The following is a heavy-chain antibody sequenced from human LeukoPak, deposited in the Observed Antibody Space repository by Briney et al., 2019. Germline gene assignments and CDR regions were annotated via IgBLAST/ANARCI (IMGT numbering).Heavy chain of an antibody. CDR2: ISGITSDI. CDR3: ARVSLYYYDAGSPGPPFDP. J-gene: IGHJ5*02. D-gene: IGHD3-10*01. CDR1: GFTFSAYS. V-gene: IGHV3-48*02. Sequence: GGSLRLSCAASGFTFSAYSMNWVRQAPGKGLEWVSFISGITSDIYYAESVKGRFTISRDNAKTSLYLQMNSLRDEDTAVYYCARVSLYYYDAGSPGPPFDPWGQGTLVTVSS.